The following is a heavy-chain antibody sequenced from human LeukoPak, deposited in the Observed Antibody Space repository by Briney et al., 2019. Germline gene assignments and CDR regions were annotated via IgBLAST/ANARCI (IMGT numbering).Heavy chain of an antibody. V-gene: IGHV3-15*01. CDR2: IKSKTDGGTT. Sequence: GGSLRLSCAASGFTFSNAWMSWVRQAPGKGLEWVGRIKSKTDGGTTDYAAPVKGRFAISRDDSKNTLYLQMNSLKTEDTAVYYCTTVDPSYQLLSQDYYYYYMDVWGKGTTVTVSS. CDR3: TTVDPSYQLLSQDYYYYYMDV. J-gene: IGHJ6*03. CDR1: GFTFSNAW. D-gene: IGHD2-2*01.